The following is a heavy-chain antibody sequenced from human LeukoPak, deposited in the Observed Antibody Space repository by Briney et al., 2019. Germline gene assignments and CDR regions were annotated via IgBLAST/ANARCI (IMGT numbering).Heavy chain of an antibody. J-gene: IGHJ6*02. D-gene: IGHD3-3*01. CDR3: ARDAGITIFGVVSNYYGMDV. V-gene: IGHV1-18*01. CDR2: ISAYNGNT. CDR1: GYTFTSYG. Sequence: ASVKVSCKASGYTFTSYGISWVRQAPGQGLEWMGWISAYNGNTNYAQKLQGSVTMTTDTSTSTAYMELRSLRSDDTAVYYCARDAGITIFGVVSNYYGMDVWGQGTTVTVSS.